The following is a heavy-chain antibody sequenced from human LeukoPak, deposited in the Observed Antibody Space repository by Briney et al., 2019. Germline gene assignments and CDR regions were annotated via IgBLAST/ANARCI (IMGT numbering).Heavy chain of an antibody. CDR3: AKGDGYCSGGSCY. V-gene: IGHV3-23*01. J-gene: IGHJ4*02. Sequence: SCKASGGTFSSYAMSWVRQAPGKGLEWVSAISGSGGSTYYADSVKGRFTISRDNSKNTLYLQMNSLRAEDTAVYYCAKGDGYCSGGSCYWGQGTLVTVSS. CDR1: GGTFSSYA. CDR2: ISGSGGST. D-gene: IGHD2-15*01.